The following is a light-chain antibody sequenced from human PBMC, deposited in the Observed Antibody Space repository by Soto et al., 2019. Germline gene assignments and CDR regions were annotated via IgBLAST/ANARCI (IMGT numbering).Light chain of an antibody. CDR3: SSYTISSLVV. Sequence: QSALTQPASVSGSPGQSITISCTGTRSDVGGYTYVSWYQQHPGKAPKLIIYEVTKRPSGVSNRFSGSKSGNTASLTISGLQADDEAEYHCSSYTISSLVVFGGGTQLTVL. CDR2: EVT. CDR1: RSDVGGYTY. V-gene: IGLV2-14*01. J-gene: IGLJ2*01.